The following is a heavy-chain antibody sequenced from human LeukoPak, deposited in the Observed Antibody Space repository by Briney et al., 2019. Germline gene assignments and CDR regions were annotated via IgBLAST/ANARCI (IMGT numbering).Heavy chain of an antibody. CDR3: ARVGYDSSGYYWYFQH. CDR2: IYYSGST. CDR1: GGSISSYY. J-gene: IGHJ1*01. D-gene: IGHD3-22*01. V-gene: IGHV4-59*01. Sequence: PSETLSLTCTVSGGSISSYYWSWIRQPPGKGLEWIGYIYYSGSTNCNPSLKSRVTISVDTSKNQFSLKLSSVTAADTAVYYCARVGYDSSGYYWYFQHWGQGTLVTVSS.